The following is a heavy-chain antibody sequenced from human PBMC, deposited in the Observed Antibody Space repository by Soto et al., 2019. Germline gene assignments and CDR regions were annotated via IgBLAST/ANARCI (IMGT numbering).Heavy chain of an antibody. CDR3: ARDGDSYSSSWRFDY. Sequence: SETLSLTCTVSGGSISDDTYYWGWIRQPPGKGLEWIGSIYYSGTSSYNPSLESRVTMSVDTSKKQLSLRLSSLRSEDTAVYYCARDGDSYSSSWRFDYWGQGTLVTVSS. D-gene: IGHD6-13*01. CDR1: GGSISDDTYY. CDR2: IYYSGTS. J-gene: IGHJ4*02. V-gene: IGHV4-39*02.